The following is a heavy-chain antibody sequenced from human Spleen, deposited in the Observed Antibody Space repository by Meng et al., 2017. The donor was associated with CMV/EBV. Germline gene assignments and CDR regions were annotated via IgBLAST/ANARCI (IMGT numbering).Heavy chain of an antibody. J-gene: IGHJ3*02. CDR2: IKQDGSEK. D-gene: IGHD2-2*01. V-gene: IGHV3-7*01. CDR3: ARVNRYCSSTSCRIDAFDI. Sequence: GESLKISCAASGFTFSGYWMTWVRQAPGKGLEWVANIKQDGSEKYYVDSVKGRFTISRDNAKNSLYLQMNSLRAEDTAVYYCARVNRYCSSTSCRIDAFDIWGQGTMVTVSS. CDR1: GFTFSGYW.